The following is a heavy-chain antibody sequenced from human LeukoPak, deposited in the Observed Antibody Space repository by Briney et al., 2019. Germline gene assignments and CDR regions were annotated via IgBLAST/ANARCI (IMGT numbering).Heavy chain of an antibody. CDR2: ISSGGSTI. CDR3: ARATNMVRGDYYFDY. CDR1: GFIFSDYY. V-gene: IGHV3-11*04. Sequence: GGSLRLSCAASGFIFSDYYMSWIRQAPGKGLEWVSYISSGGSTIYYADSVKGRFTISRDNAKNSLYLQMNSLRAEDTAVYYCARATNMVRGDYYFDYWGQGTLVTVSS. D-gene: IGHD3-10*01. J-gene: IGHJ4*02.